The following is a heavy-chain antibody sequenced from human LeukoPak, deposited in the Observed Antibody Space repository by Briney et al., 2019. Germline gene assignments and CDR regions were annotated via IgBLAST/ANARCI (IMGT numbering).Heavy chain of an antibody. Sequence: GGSLRLSCAASGFTFSSYSMNWVRQAPGKGLEWVSSISGTGSYKYYADSVKGRFTISRDNAKNPLYLQMNSLRAEDTAVYYCARDFYDTSGYYYDYWGQGTLVTVSS. D-gene: IGHD3-22*01. CDR3: ARDFYDTSGYYYDY. V-gene: IGHV3-21*01. J-gene: IGHJ4*02. CDR2: ISGTGSYK. CDR1: GFTFSSYS.